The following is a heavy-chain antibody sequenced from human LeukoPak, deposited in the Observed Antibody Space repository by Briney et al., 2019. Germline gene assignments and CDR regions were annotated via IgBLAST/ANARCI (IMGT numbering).Heavy chain of an antibody. Sequence: SETLSLTCTVSGGSISSYYWSWIRQPAGKGLEWIGRIYTSGSTNYNPSLKSRVTMSVDTSKNQFSLKLSSVTAADTAVYYCARDKGLGGSYYKPNWFDPWGQGTLVTVSS. V-gene: IGHV4-4*07. CDR2: IYTSGST. J-gene: IGHJ5*02. CDR1: GGSISSYY. CDR3: ARDKGLGGSYYKPNWFDP. D-gene: IGHD1-26*01.